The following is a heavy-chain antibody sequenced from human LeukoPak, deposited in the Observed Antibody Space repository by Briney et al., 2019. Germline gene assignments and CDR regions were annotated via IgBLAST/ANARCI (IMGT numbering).Heavy chain of an antibody. D-gene: IGHD5-24*01. Sequence: ASVKVSCKASGYTFIGYYMHWVRQAPGQGLEWMGSINPHSGGTNSEQNFQGRVTMSRDTSISTVYMELSRLRSDDTALYYCAREGVIGDGYNFFDYWGQGTLVTVSS. J-gene: IGHJ4*02. CDR2: INPHSGGT. CDR1: GYTFIGYY. V-gene: IGHV1-2*02. CDR3: AREGVIGDGYNFFDY.